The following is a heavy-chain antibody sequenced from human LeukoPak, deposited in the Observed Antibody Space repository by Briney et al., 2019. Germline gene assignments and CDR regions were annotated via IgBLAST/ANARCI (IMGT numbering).Heavy chain of an antibody. CDR2: ISGSGGST. D-gene: IGHD2-2*01. CDR3: AKSGTSWPWGFDP. CDR1: GFTFNTYW. Sequence: GGSLRLSCVASGFTFNTYWMSWVRQAPGKGLEWVSAISGSGGSTYYADSVKGRFTISRDNSKNTLYLQMNSLRAEDTAVYYCAKSGTSWPWGFDPWGQGTLVTVSS. V-gene: IGHV3-23*01. J-gene: IGHJ5*02.